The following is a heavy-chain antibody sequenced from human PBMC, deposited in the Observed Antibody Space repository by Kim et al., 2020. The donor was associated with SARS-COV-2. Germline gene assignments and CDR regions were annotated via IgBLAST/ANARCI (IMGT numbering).Heavy chain of an antibody. Sequence: GRFTISRDNAKNSRYLQMNSLRAEDTAVYYCARGGAPYYDFWSGYNNWFDPWGQGTLVTVSS. CDR3: ARGGAPYYDFWSGYNNWFDP. J-gene: IGHJ5*02. D-gene: IGHD3-3*01. V-gene: IGHV3-48*03.